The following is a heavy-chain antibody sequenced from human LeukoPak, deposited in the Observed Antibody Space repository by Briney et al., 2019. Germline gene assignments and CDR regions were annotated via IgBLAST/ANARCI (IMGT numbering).Heavy chain of an antibody. CDR1: GFTFSSYG. CDR3: AKDLGNWNSEYYFDY. Sequence: PGGSLRLSCAASGFTFSSYGMHWVRQAPGKGLEWVAFIRYDGSNKYYADSVKGRFTISRDNSKNTLYLQMNSLRAEGTAVYYCAKDLGNWNSEYYFDYWGQGTLVTVSS. J-gene: IGHJ4*02. CDR2: IRYDGSNK. D-gene: IGHD1-7*01. V-gene: IGHV3-30*02.